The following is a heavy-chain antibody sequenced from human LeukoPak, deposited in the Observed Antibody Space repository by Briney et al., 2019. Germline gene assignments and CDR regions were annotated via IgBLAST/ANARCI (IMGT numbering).Heavy chain of an antibody. V-gene: IGHV3-11*01. CDR1: GFTFSDYY. Sequence: GGSLRLSCAASGFTFSDYYMSWIRQAPGKGLEWVSYISSSGSTIYYADSVKGRFTISRDNAKNSLYLRMNSLRAEDTAVYYCARHRKWLRSPMDVWGQGTTVTVSS. D-gene: IGHD5-12*01. CDR2: ISSSGSTI. J-gene: IGHJ6*02. CDR3: ARHRKWLRSPMDV.